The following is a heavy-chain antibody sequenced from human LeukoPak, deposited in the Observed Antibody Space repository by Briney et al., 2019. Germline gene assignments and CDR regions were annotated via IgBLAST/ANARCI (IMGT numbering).Heavy chain of an antibody. J-gene: IGHJ5*02. Sequence: GASVKVSCKASGGTFIIYAISWVRQAPGQGLEWMGGIIPIFGTANYAQKFQGRVTITTDESTSTAYMELSSLRSEDTAVYYCARDTGITGTTWFDPWGQGTLVTVSS. CDR2: IIPIFGTA. CDR1: GGTFIIYA. V-gene: IGHV1-69*05. CDR3: ARDTGITGTTWFDP. D-gene: IGHD1-7*01.